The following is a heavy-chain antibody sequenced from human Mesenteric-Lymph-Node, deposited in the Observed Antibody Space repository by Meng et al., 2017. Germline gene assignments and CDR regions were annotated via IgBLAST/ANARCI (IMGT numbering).Heavy chain of an antibody. J-gene: IGHJ5*02. CDR3: ARDLEGYCSGGSCTPSWFDP. V-gene: IGHV3-30*04. Sequence: GESLKISCAASGFTFSSYAMHWVRQAPGKGLEWVAVISYDGSNKYYADSVKGRFTISRDNSKNTLYLQMSSLRAEDTAVYYCARDLEGYCSGGSCTPSWFDPWGQGTLVTVSS. D-gene: IGHD2-15*01. CDR1: GFTFSSYA. CDR2: ISYDGSNK.